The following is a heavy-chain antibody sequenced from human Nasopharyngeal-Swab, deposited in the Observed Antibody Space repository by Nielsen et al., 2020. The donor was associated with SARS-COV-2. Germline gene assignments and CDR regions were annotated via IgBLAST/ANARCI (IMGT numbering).Heavy chain of an antibody. V-gene: IGHV5-10-1*01. Sequence: KASCKGSGYSFTSYWISWVRQMPGKGLEWMGRIDPSDSYTNYSPSFQGHVTISADKSISTAYLQWSSLKASDTAMYYCATQSAVFGVVTYYYIDYWGQGTLVTVSS. J-gene: IGHJ4*02. CDR3: ATQSAVFGVVTYYYIDY. CDR2: IDPSDSYT. CDR1: GYSFTSYW. D-gene: IGHD3-3*01.